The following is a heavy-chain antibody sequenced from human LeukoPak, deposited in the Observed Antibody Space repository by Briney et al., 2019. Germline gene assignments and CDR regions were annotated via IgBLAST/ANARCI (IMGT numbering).Heavy chain of an antibody. J-gene: IGHJ4*02. V-gene: IGHV3-21*01. CDR2: ISGSSGYI. CDR1: GFTFSSYS. D-gene: IGHD3-10*01. Sequence: GGSLRLSCAASGFTFSSYSMNWVRQAPGKGLEWVSSISGSSGYIHYADSVKGRFTISRDNAKNSLYLQMNSLRAEDTAVYYCARVAYNYGSGSYNDDYWGQGTLVTVSS. CDR3: ARVAYNYGSGSYNDDY.